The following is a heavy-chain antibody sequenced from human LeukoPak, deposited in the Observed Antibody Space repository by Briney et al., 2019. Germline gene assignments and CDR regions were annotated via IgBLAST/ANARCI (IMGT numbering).Heavy chain of an antibody. D-gene: IGHD2-15*01. V-gene: IGHV3-21*01. CDR1: GFTFSSYS. J-gene: IGHJ5*02. Sequence: GESLRLSCAASGFTFSSYSMEWVRQAPGKGLEWVSGISSSSTYIYYADSVKGRFTISRDNAKNSLFLQMNSLRAEDTAVYYCGRDVCSGGSCYSDSWGQGTLVTVSS. CDR3: GRDVCSGGSCYSDS. CDR2: ISSSSTYI.